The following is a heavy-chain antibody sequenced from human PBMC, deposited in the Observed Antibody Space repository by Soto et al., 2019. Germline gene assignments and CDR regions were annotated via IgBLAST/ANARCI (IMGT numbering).Heavy chain of an antibody. CDR3: ARGLDYVVY. J-gene: IGHJ4*02. CDR1: GGSFSGYY. Sequence: SETLSLTCAVYGGSFSGYYWNWIRQPPGKGLEWIGEINHSGSTNYNPSLKSRVTISVDASKNQFSLKLSSVTAADTAVYYCARGLDYVVYWGQGTLVTVSS. V-gene: IGHV4-34*01. CDR2: INHSGST.